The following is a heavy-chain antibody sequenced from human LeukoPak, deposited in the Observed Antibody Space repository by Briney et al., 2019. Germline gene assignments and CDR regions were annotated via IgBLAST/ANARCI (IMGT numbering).Heavy chain of an antibody. Sequence: GGSLRLSCAASGFTFSSYAMSWVRQAPGKGLEWVSAISGSGGSTYYADSVKGRFTISRDNSKNTLYLQMNSLRAEDTAVYYCAKDGAVLRYFDWLPSDYFDYWGQGTLVTVSS. CDR2: ISGSGGST. J-gene: IGHJ4*02. CDR1: GFTFSSYA. V-gene: IGHV3-23*01. D-gene: IGHD3-9*01. CDR3: AKDGAVLRYFDWLPSDYFDY.